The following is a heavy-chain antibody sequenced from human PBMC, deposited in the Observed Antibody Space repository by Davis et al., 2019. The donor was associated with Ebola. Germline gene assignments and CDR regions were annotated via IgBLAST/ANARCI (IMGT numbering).Heavy chain of an antibody. CDR3: AKRDGDYVIYGMDV. D-gene: IGHD4-17*01. V-gene: IGHV3-30*18. CDR2: ISYDGSNK. CDR1: GFTFSSYG. Sequence: GGSLRLSCAASGFTFSSYGMHWVRQAPGKGLEWVAVISYDGSNKYYADSVKSRFTISRDNSKNTLYLQMNSLRAEDTAVYYCAKRDGDYVIYGMDVWGKGTTVTVSS. J-gene: IGHJ6*04.